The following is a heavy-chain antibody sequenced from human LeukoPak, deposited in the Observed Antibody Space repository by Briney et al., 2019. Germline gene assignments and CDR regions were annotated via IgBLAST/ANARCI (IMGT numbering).Heavy chain of an antibody. CDR1: GGSISSYSYY. Sequence: PSETLSLTCTFSGGSISSYSYYWVWSRQPPGKGLELIGSIDYSGSTNYNPALKSRVTISEDTSKNHFSLNLSSVTAADTAVYYCARLHYSYGMDVWGQGTTVTVSS. V-gene: IGHV4-39*02. J-gene: IGHJ6*02. CDR2: IDYSGST. CDR3: ARLHYSYGMDV.